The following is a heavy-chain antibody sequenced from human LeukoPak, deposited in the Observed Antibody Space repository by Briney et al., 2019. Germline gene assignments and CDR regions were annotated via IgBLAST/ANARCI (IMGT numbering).Heavy chain of an antibody. CDR2: INPGNGNT. Sequence: ASVKVSCKASGYTFPNYAMHWVRQAPGQRLEWMGWINPGNGNTKYSKHFQGRVTITWDTSASTAYMDVSSLKSKDTAVYYCARGGYGYVWDPYDYWGQGTLVTVSS. CDR1: GYTFPNYA. J-gene: IGHJ4*02. D-gene: IGHD3-16*01. V-gene: IGHV1-3*01. CDR3: ARGGYGYVWDPYDY.